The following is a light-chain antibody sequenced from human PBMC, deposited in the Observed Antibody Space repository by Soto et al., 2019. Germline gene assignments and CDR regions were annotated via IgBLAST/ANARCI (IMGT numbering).Light chain of an antibody. Sequence: QSALTQPASVSGSPGQSITISCTGTSSDVGGYNYVSWYQQHPGKAPKLMIYEVSNRPSGVSNRFSGSKSGNTASLTISGLQAEDEADYYCSSYTSSSTLFGGETKLTVL. V-gene: IGLV2-14*01. CDR3: SSYTSSSTL. J-gene: IGLJ3*02. CDR1: SSDVGGYNY. CDR2: EVS.